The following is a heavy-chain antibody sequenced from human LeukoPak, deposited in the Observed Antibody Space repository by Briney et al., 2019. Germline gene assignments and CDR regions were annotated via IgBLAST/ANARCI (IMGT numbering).Heavy chain of an antibody. CDR1: GFTFSSYA. J-gene: IGHJ4*02. V-gene: IGHV3-23*01. Sequence: GGSLRLSCAASGFTFSSYAMSWVRQAPGKGLEWVSVISGSGGITYYADSVQGRFTISRDNSKNTLHLQMHSLKTEDTAVYYCTTDLGITMIRGVIVSWGQGTLVTVSS. CDR2: ISGSGGIT. CDR3: TTDLGITMIRGVIVS. D-gene: IGHD3-10*01.